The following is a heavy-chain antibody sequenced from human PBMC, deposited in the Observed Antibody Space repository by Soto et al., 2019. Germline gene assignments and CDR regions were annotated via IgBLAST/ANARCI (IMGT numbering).Heavy chain of an antibody. CDR3: ARRAARPFYYPYGMDV. CDR2: IYPCDSDT. V-gene: IGHV5-51*01. D-gene: IGHD6-6*01. CDR1: GYSFTSYW. Sequence: GESLKISCKGSGYSFTSYWIGWVRQMPGKGLEWMGIIYPCDSDTRYSPSFQGQVTISADKSISTAYLQWSSLKASDTAMYYCARRAARPFYYPYGMDVWGQGTTVTVSS. J-gene: IGHJ6*02.